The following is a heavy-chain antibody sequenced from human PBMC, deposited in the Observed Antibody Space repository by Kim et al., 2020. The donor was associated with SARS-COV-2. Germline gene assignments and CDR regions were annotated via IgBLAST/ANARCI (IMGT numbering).Heavy chain of an antibody. CDR1: GGSFSGYY. D-gene: IGHD2-2*01. V-gene: IGHV4-34*01. Sequence: SETLSLTCAVYGGSFSGYYWSWIRQPPGKGLEWIGEINHSGSTNYNPSLKSRVTISVDTSKNQFSLKLSSVTAADTAVYYCAREALVVVDAFDIWGQGTMVTVSS. J-gene: IGHJ3*02. CDR3: AREALVVVDAFDI. CDR2: INHSGST.